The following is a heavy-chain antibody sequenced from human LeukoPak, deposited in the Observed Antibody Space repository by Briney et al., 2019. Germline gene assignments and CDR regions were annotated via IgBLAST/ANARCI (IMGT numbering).Heavy chain of an antibody. D-gene: IGHD6-25*01. CDR3: ARDESGYGTFDY. V-gene: IGHV3-53*01. CDR1: GFTVSSNY. J-gene: IGHJ4*02. CDR2: IYSGGST. Sequence: PGGSLRLSCAASGFTVSSNYMSWVRQAPGKGLEWVSVIYSGGSTYYADSVKGRFTTSRDNSKSTLSLQMNSLRAEDTAVYYCARDESGYGTFDYWGQGTLVTVSS.